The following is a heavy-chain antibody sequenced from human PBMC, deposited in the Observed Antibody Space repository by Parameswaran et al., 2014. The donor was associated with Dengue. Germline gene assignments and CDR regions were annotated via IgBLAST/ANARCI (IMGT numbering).Heavy chain of an antibody. J-gene: IGHJ4*02. V-gene: IGHV1-69*10. D-gene: IGHD3-10*01. CDR3: ARDGYYGSGSYDY. CDR2: IIPILGIA. Sequence: VRQMPGKGLEWMGGIIPILGIANYAQKFQGRVTITADESTSTAYMELSSLRSEDTAVYYCARDGYYGSGSYDYWGQGTLVTVSS.